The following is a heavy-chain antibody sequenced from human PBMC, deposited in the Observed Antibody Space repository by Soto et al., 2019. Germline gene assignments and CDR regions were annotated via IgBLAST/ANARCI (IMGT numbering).Heavy chain of an antibody. CDR2: ISGRGNNI. V-gene: IGHV3-11*01. CDR1: GFIFSDYY. CDR3: ARDYYTSGSYHNFVAY. J-gene: IGHJ4*02. Sequence: QVQLVESGGGLVKPGGSLRLSCAASGFIFSDYYMIWIRQAPGKGLAWVSKISGRGNNIYYADSVRGRFTISRDNANNSLNLQMNSLRAEDTAVYYCARDYYTSGSYHNFVAYWGQGTLVTVSS. D-gene: IGHD3-10*01.